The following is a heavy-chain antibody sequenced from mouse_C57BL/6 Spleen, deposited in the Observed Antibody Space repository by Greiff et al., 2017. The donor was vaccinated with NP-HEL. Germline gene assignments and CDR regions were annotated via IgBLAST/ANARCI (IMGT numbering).Heavy chain of an antibody. CDR2: INPNNGGT. CDR3: ARLGYGSPYFDY. J-gene: IGHJ2*01. V-gene: IGHV1-18*01. CDR1: GYTFTDYN. Sequence: EVQVVESGPELVKPGASVKIPCKASGYTFTDYNMDWVKQSHGKSLEWIGDINPNNGGTIYNQKFKGKATLTVDKSSSTAYMELRSLTSEDTAVYYCARLGYGSPYFDYWGQGTTLTVSS. D-gene: IGHD1-1*01.